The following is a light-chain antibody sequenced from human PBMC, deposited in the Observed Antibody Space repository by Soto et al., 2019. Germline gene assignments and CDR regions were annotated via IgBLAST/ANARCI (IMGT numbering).Light chain of an antibody. CDR3: QQYYSTLMYT. CDR1: QSVLYNSNNKNY. J-gene: IGKJ2*01. Sequence: DIVMTQSPDSLAVSLGERATINCKSSQSVLYNSNNKNYLAWYQKKPGQPPKLLIYWASSRASGVPDRFSGSGSGTDFTLTISSLQAEDVAVYYCQQYYSTLMYTFGQGTKLEIK. CDR2: WAS. V-gene: IGKV4-1*01.